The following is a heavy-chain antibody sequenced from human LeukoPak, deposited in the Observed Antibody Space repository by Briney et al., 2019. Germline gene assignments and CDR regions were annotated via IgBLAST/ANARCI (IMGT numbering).Heavy chain of an antibody. V-gene: IGHV3-33*01. CDR1: GXSFRDYA. CDR3: ARDSVMTTLTADPDF. J-gene: IGHJ4*02. Sequence: GSSLRLSCAASGXSFRDYAMHWVRQAPGKGLEWVALTWFDGSINHYADSVKGRFSISRDNSKNTLYLQMNSLRAEDTAVYYCARDSVMTTLTADPDFWGQGTLVTVSS. CDR2: TWFDGSIN. D-gene: IGHD4-11*01.